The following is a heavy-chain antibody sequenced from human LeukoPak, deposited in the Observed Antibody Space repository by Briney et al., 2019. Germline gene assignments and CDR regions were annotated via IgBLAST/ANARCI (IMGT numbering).Heavy chain of an antibody. CDR1: GFTFSSYA. CDR3: ANLPRTTVVTPPFDY. V-gene: IGHV3-23*01. CDR2: ISGSGGST. Sequence: AGGSLRLSCAASGFTFSSYAMSWVRQAPGKGLEWVSAISGSGGSTYYADSVKGRFTISRDNSKNTLYLQMNSLRAEDTAVYYCANLPRTTVVTPPFDYWGQGTLVTVSS. D-gene: IGHD4-23*01. J-gene: IGHJ4*02.